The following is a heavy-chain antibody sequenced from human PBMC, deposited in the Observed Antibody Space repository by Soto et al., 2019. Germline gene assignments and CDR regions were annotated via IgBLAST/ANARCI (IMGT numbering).Heavy chain of an antibody. CDR2: ISYDGSSK. J-gene: IGHJ6*02. V-gene: IGHV3-30*18. CDR3: AKDVRRIRTGTYYYYGMDV. Sequence: LGGSLRLSCAASGFTFSSYGMHWVRQAPGKGLEWVAVISYDGSSKYYADSVKGRFTISRDNSKNTLYLQMNSLRAEDTAVYYCAKDVRRIRTGTYYYYGMDVWGQGTTVTVSS. D-gene: IGHD1-1*01. CDR1: GFTFSSYG.